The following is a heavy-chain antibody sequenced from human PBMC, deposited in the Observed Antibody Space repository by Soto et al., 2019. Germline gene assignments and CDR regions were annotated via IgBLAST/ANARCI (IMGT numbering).Heavy chain of an antibody. CDR3: ARGANYYDSRGYFDY. CDR1: GGSISSSNW. Sequence: QVQLQESGPGLVKPSGTLSLTCAVSGGSISSSNWWSWVRQPPGKGLEWIGEIYHSGSTNYNPPLMSLVTISVDKSKSQFSLKLSSVTAADTAVYYCARGANYYDSRGYFDYWGQGTLVTVSS. J-gene: IGHJ4*02. CDR2: IYHSGST. D-gene: IGHD3-22*01. V-gene: IGHV4-4*02.